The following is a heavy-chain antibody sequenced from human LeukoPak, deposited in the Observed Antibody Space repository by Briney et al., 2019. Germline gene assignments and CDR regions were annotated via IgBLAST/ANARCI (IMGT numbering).Heavy chain of an antibody. CDR3: ARGRGSWYGVYFDY. Sequence: GGSLRLSCAASGFTFIDYWMSWVRQAPGKGLEWVANIKRDGSEKYYVDSMKGRFTISRDNAKNSLYLQMNSLRTEDTAVYYCARGRGSWYGVYFDYWGQGTLVTVSS. CDR2: IKRDGSEK. D-gene: IGHD6-13*01. V-gene: IGHV3-7*01. J-gene: IGHJ4*02. CDR1: GFTFIDYW.